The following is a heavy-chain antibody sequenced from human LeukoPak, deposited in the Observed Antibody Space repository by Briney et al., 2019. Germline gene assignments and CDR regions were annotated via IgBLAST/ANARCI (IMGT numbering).Heavy chain of an antibody. V-gene: IGHV3-74*01. CDR2: INSDGSST. CDR3: AKAPRGLLLWFGEKAFDI. D-gene: IGHD3-10*01. Sequence: PGGSLRLSCAASGFTFSSYWMDWVRHAPGKGLVWVSRINSDGSSTGYADSVKGRFTISRENSKNTLYLQMNSLRAEDTAVYYCAKAPRGLLLWFGEKAFDIWGQGTMVTVSS. CDR1: GFTFSSYW. J-gene: IGHJ3*02.